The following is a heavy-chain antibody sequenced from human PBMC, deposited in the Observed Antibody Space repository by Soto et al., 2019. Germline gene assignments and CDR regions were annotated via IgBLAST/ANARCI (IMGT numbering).Heavy chain of an antibody. CDR2: IIPIFGTA. V-gene: IGHV1-69*13. D-gene: IGHD6-13*01. CDR1: GGTFSSYA. J-gene: IGHJ4*02. CDR3: ARVISSRSFFEY. Sequence: ASVKVSCKASGGTFSSYAISWVRQAPGQGLEWMGGIIPIFGTANYAQKFQGRVTITADESTSTAYMELSSLRSEDTAVHYCARVISSRSFFEYWVQGTLVTVSS.